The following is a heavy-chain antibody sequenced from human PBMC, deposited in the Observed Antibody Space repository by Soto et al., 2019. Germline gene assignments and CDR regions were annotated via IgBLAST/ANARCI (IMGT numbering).Heavy chain of an antibody. D-gene: IGHD2-21*02. CDR3: ARSGVTGIVIPSHWFDP. J-gene: IGHJ5*02. V-gene: IGHV4-31*03. Sequence: PSETLSLTCTVSGDSISSGTHYWNWIRQFPGRGLEWIGCVSSSGSTYYNPALNNRISLSLDTSQNQFSLKLLSVTAADTAIYYCARSGVTGIVIPSHWFDPWGQGTLVTVSS. CDR1: GDSISSGTHY. CDR2: VSSSGST.